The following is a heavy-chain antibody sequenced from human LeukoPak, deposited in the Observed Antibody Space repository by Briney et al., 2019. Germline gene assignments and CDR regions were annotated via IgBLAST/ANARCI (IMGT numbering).Heavy chain of an antibody. V-gene: IGHV3-23*01. CDR3: AKVAPLGMINPFDY. D-gene: IGHD3-16*01. CDR1: GFTSSSYA. CDR2: ISSSGGST. Sequence: GGSLRLSCAASGFTSSSYAMSWVRQAPGKGLEWVSTISSSGGSTYYADSVKGRFTISRDNSKNTLYLQMNSLRAEDTAVYYCAKVAPLGMINPFDYWGQGTLVTVSS. J-gene: IGHJ4*02.